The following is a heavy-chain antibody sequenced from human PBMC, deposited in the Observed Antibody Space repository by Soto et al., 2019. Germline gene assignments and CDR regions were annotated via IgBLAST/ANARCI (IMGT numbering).Heavy chain of an antibody. V-gene: IGHV3-30*18. J-gene: IGHJ4*02. D-gene: IGHD1-1*01. CDR3: ANETIQVGGPNYSDS. CDR2: ISWDGLAQ. CDR1: GFSFSRYG. Sequence: VQLVESGGDVVQPGRSLRLLCEASGFSFSRYGMHWVRQAPGMGLERVAVISWDGLAQYYADSVKVRFTISRDNSQSTLYRQMNSLRTEDTAIYYCANETIQVGGPNYSDSWGQGALVTVSP.